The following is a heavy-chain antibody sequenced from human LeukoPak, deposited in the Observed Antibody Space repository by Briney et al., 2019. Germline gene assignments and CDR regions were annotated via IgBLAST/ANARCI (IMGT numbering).Heavy chain of an antibody. Sequence: GASVKVSCKASGYTFTGYYMHWVRQAPGQGLEWMGGIIPIFGTANYAQKFQGRVTITADESTSTAYIELSSLRSEDTAVYYCAREGSSGYYNWFDPWGQGTLVTLSS. V-gene: IGHV1-69*13. CDR2: IIPIFGTA. J-gene: IGHJ5*02. D-gene: IGHD3-22*01. CDR1: GYTFTGYY. CDR3: AREGSSGYYNWFDP.